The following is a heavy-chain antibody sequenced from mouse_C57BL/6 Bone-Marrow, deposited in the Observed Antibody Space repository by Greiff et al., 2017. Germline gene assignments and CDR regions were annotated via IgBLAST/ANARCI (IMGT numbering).Heavy chain of an antibody. V-gene: IGHV1-64*01. CDR3: AIGDYYGSSPY. CDR2: IHPNSGST. J-gene: IGHJ2*01. D-gene: IGHD1-1*01. CDR1: GYTFTSYW. Sequence: QVQLQQPGAELVKPGASVKLSCKASGYTFTSYWMHWVKQRPGQGLEWIGMIHPNSGSTNYNEKFKSKATLTVDKSSSTAYIQLSSLTSEDSAVYYCAIGDYYGSSPYWGQGTTLTVSS.